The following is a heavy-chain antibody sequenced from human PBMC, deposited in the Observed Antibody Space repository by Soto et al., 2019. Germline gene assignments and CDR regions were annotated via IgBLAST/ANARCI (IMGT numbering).Heavy chain of an antibody. CDR1: GGSISSYY. V-gene: IGHV4-59*01. CDR2: IYYSGST. J-gene: IGHJ4*02. CDR3: ARGVFTIFGVVIYDY. Sequence: SETLSLTCTVSGGSISSYYWSLIRQPPGKGLEWIGYIYYSGSTNYNPSLKSRVTISVDTSKNQFSLKLSSMTAADTAVYHCARGVFTIFGVVIYDYWGQGTLVTVSS. D-gene: IGHD3-3*01.